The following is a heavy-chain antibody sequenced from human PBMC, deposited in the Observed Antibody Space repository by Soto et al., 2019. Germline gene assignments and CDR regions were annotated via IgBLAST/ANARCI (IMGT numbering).Heavy chain of an antibody. V-gene: IGHV3-23*01. D-gene: IGHD2-2*02. CDR2: ISGSGGGT. CDR3: SKNPAARPYYYYGMDV. CDR1: GFTLSSCA. J-gene: IGHJ6*02. Sequence: GALRLSCAASGFTLSSCAMSWVRQAPGKGLEWVSAISGSGGGTYYADSVKGRFTISRDNSKNTLFLQMNGLSADDTAVYFCSKNPAARPYYYYGMDVWGQGTTVTVSS.